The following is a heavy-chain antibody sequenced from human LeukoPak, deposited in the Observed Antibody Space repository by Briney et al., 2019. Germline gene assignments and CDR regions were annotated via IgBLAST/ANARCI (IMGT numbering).Heavy chain of an antibody. J-gene: IGHJ4*02. D-gene: IGHD1-26*01. V-gene: IGHV1-2*02. Sequence: ASVTVSCKASGYTFTNYYMHWVRQAPGQGLEWMGWINPNSGGTNYAQKFQGRVTMTRDTSISTAYMELSRLRSDDTAVYYCAIEVGATSDYWGQGTLVTVSS. CDR1: GYTFTNYY. CDR3: AIEVGATSDY. CDR2: INPNSGGT.